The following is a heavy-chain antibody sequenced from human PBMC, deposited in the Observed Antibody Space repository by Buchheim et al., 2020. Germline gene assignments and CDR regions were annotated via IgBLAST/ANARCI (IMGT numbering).Heavy chain of an antibody. V-gene: IGHV3-30-3*01. CDR1: GFTFSSYA. Sequence: QVQLVESGGGVVQPGRSLRLSCAASGFTFSSYAMHWVRQAPGKGLEWVAVISYDGSNKYYADSVKGRFTISRDNSTNTLFLQMNSLRAEDTAVYYCARPGTITVTPYYYGMDVWGQGTT. CDR2: ISYDGSNK. CDR3: ARPGTITVTPYYYGMDV. D-gene: IGHD4-17*01. J-gene: IGHJ6*02.